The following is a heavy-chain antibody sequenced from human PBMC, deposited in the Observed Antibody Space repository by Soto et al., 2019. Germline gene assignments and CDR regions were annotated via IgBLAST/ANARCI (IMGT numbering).Heavy chain of an antibody. V-gene: IGHV4-34*01. D-gene: IGHD5-18*01. J-gene: IGHJ6*02. CDR2: INHSGST. Sequence: AETLSLTCAVYVGSFSVYYWGWIRQPPGKGLEWIGEINHSGSTNYNPSLKSRVTISVDTSKNQFSLKLSSVTAADTAVYYCASGGGIQLWQYYHYGMDVWGQGTTVTVSS. CDR1: VGSFSVYY. CDR3: ASGGGIQLWQYYHYGMDV.